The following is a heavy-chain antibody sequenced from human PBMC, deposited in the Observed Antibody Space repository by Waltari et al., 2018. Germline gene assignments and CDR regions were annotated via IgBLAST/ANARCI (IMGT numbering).Heavy chain of an antibody. Sequence: EVQLLESGGGLVQPGGSLRLSCAASGFNFSSYAMSWVRQAPGKGLEWVSAISGSGGSTYYADSVKGRFTISRDNSKNTLYLQMNSLRAEDTAVYYCAKSARDSSSWYGGDLYYFDYWGQGTLVTVSS. J-gene: IGHJ4*02. CDR2: ISGSGGST. CDR3: AKSARDSSSWYGGDLYYFDY. V-gene: IGHV3-23*01. CDR1: GFNFSSYA. D-gene: IGHD6-13*01.